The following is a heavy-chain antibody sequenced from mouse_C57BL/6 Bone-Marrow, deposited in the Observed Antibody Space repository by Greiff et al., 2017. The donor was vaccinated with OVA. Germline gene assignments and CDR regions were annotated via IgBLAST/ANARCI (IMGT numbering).Heavy chain of an antibody. D-gene: IGHD1-1*01. Sequence: EVKLEESGGGLVQPGGSLKLSCAASGFTFSDYGMAWVRQAPRKGPEWVAFISNLAYSIYYADTVTGRFTISRENAKNTLYLEMISLMSEDTAMYYCARRGFFLLGAMDYWGQGTSVTVSS. CDR2: ISNLAYSI. CDR3: ARRGFFLLGAMDY. CDR1: GFTFSDYG. V-gene: IGHV5-15*04. J-gene: IGHJ4*01.